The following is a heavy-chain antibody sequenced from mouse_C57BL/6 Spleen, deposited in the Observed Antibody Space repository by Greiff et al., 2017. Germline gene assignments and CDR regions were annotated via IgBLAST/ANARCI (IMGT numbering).Heavy chain of an antibody. Sequence: QVQLKESGAELVRPGTSVKVSCKASGYAFTNYLIEWVKQRPGQGLEWIGVINPGSGGTNYNEKFKGKATLTADKSSSTAYMQLSSLTSEDSAVYFCARSDGYYGDYWGQGTTLTVSS. CDR1: GYAFTNYL. CDR2: INPGSGGT. CDR3: ARSDGYYGDY. D-gene: IGHD2-3*01. J-gene: IGHJ2*01. V-gene: IGHV1-54*01.